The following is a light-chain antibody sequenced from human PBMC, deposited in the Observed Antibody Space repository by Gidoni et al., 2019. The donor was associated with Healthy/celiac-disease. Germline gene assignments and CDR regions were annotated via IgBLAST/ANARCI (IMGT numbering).Light chain of an antibody. Sequence: EIVLTQSPSTLYLSPGERATLSCRASQSVSSSYLAWYQQKPGQAPRLLIYGASSRATGIPDRFSGSGSGTDFTLTISRLEPEDFAVYYCQQYGSSPSTFGGXTKVEIK. V-gene: IGKV3-20*01. J-gene: IGKJ4*01. CDR3: QQYGSSPST. CDR1: QSVSSSY. CDR2: GAS.